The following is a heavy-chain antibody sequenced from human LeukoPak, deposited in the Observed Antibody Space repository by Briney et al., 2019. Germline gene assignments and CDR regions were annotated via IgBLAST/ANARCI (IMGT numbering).Heavy chain of an antibody. CDR3: AQGGNSILDS. Sequence: GGSLRLSCAASGFTSYAMSWVRQAPGRGLEWVSGISGSGGSTYYADSVKGRFTISRDNSKNTLFLQMNSLRAEDTAVYYCAQGGNSILDSWGQGTLVTVSS. V-gene: IGHV3-23*01. CDR1: GFTSYA. CDR2: ISGSGGST. J-gene: IGHJ4*02. D-gene: IGHD1-26*01.